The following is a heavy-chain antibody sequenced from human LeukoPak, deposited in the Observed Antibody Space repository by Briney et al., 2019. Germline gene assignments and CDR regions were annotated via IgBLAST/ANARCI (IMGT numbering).Heavy chain of an antibody. J-gene: IGHJ4*02. Sequence: GGSLRLSCAASGFTFRNYGMHWVRQAPGKGLEWVSIISYDGSNKYYADSVKGRFTISRDNSKSTLFLQMNSLRTEDTAVYFCATLRYGSGSYYADYWGQGALVTVSS. V-gene: IGHV3-30*03. D-gene: IGHD3-10*01. CDR1: GFTFRNYG. CDR2: ISYDGSNK. CDR3: ATLRYGSGSYYADY.